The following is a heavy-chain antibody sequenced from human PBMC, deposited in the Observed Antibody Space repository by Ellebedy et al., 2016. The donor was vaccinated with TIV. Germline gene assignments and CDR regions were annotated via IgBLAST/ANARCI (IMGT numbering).Heavy chain of an antibody. V-gene: IGHV3-48*01. D-gene: IGHD3-9*01. CDR2: ISGSSSST. J-gene: IGHJ4*02. Sequence: GESLKISXAASGFTFSSYSMTWVRQAPGKGLEWISYISGSSSSTYYADSVKGRFTISRDNAKNSLYLQMNSLRAEDTAVYYCARGLRYFDWGGYYFDYWGQGTLVTVSS. CDR1: GFTFSSYS. CDR3: ARGLRYFDWGGYYFDY.